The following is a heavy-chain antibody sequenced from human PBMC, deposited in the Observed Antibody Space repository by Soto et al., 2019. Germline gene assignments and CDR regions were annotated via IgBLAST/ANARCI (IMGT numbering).Heavy chain of an antibody. CDR1: RFTIDNYS. Sequence: SGGALRRSWVPARFTIDNYSQSLIRLAPGERLESAAAISGGGSTYYSESVKGRFSISRDFSKVYLQMVGLRLEDSAQYYCAKACPQKVVVVLAGDFETWGQGTMV. V-gene: IGHV3-23*01. CDR2: ISGGGST. CDR3: AKACPQKVVVVLAGDFET. J-gene: IGHJ3*02. D-gene: IGHD2-15*01.